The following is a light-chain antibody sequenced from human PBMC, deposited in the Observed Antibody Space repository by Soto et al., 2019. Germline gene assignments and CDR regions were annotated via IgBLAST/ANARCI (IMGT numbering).Light chain of an antibody. J-gene: IGKJ1*01. CDR1: QSISSY. Sequence: DIQMTQSPSSLSASVGDRVTISCWQSQSISSYLNWYQQRPGKAPNLLIYAASFLHSGVPSRFSGTGSGTEFTLTISSLQPADFETYYCQPYNSYSEAFGQGTKV. CDR3: QPYNSYSEA. CDR2: AAS. V-gene: IGKV1-39*01.